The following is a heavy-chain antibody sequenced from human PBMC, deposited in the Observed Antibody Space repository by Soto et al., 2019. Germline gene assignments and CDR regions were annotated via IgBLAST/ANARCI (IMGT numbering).Heavy chain of an antibody. D-gene: IGHD3-22*01. Sequence: ASVKVSCKASGYTFTSYGISWVRQAPGQGLEWMGWISAYNGNTNYAQKLQGRVTMTTDTSTSTAYMGLRSLRSDDTAGYYCARDEDMIVGLEYHFDCWGQGTLVTVSS. CDR1: GYTFTSYG. V-gene: IGHV1-18*01. CDR3: ARDEDMIVGLEYHFDC. CDR2: ISAYNGNT. J-gene: IGHJ4*02.